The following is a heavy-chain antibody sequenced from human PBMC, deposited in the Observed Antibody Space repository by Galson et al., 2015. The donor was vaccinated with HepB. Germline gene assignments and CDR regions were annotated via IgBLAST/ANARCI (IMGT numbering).Heavy chain of an antibody. D-gene: IGHD4-23*01. J-gene: IGHJ4*02. CDR1: GFTFSTYS. V-gene: IGHV3-48*02. Sequence: SLRLSCAGSGFTFSTYSMNWVRQAPGKGLEWVSYIDSSSRTIYYADSLKGRFTIFRDNTQNSLYLQMNSLRDEDTAVYYCARDYSGNYYRFDSWGQGTLVTVSS. CDR3: ARDYSGNYYRFDS. CDR2: IDSSSRTI.